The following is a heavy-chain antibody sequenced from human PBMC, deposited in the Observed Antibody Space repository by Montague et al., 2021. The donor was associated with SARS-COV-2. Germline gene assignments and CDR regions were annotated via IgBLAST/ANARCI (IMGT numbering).Heavy chain of an antibody. D-gene: IGHD6-19*01. J-gene: IGHJ3*02. Sequence: SETLSLTCTVSGGSISSYYYCWIRQPPGKGLEWIGYIYYSGSTNXNPSRKSRVTISVDTSKNQFSLKPSSVTAADTAVYYCARGSGWMGNAFDIWGQGTMVTVSS. V-gene: IGHV4-59*01. CDR2: IYYSGST. CDR3: ARGSGWMGNAFDI. CDR1: GGSISSYY.